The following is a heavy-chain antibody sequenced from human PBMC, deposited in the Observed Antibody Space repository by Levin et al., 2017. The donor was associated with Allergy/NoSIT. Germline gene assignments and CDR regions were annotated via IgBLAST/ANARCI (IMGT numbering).Heavy chain of an antibody. D-gene: IGHD4-17*01. CDR3: ARDHHGDSPVYWFDP. J-gene: IGHJ5*02. Sequence: KHGESLKISCKASGGTFSSYAISWVRQAPGQGLEWMGGIIPIFGTANYAQKFQGRVTITADESTSTAYMELSSLRSEDTAVYYCARDHHGDSPVYWFDPWGQGTLVTVSS. CDR1: GGTFSSYA. CDR2: IIPIFGTA. V-gene: IGHV1-69*01.